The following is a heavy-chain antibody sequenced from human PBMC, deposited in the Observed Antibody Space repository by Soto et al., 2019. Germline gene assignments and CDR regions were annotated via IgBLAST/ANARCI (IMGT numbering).Heavy chain of an antibody. Sequence: ASVKVSCKASGGTFSSYAISWVRQAPGQGLEWMGGIIPIFGTANYAQKFQGRVTITADKSTSTAYMELSSLRSEDTAVYYCARARLEAAGDYFDYWGQGTLVTVSS. V-gene: IGHV1-69*06. CDR2: IIPIFGTA. D-gene: IGHD6-13*01. CDR1: GGTFSSYA. J-gene: IGHJ4*02. CDR3: ARARLEAAGDYFDY.